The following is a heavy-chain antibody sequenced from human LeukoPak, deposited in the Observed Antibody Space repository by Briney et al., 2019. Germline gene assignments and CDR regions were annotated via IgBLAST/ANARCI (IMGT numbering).Heavy chain of an antibody. D-gene: IGHD2-15*01. V-gene: IGHV3-30-3*01. Sequence: GGSLRLSCAASGFTFSSYAMHWVRQAPGKGLEWVAVISYDGSNKYYADSVKGRFTISRDNPKNTLYLQMNSLRAEDTAVYYCARDRDIVVVAAASLDYWGQGTLVTVSS. J-gene: IGHJ4*02. CDR2: ISYDGSNK. CDR3: ARDRDIVVVAAASLDY. CDR1: GFTFSSYA.